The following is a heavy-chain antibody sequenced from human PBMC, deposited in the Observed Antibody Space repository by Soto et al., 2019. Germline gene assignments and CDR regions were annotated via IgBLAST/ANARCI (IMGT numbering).Heavy chain of an antibody. D-gene: IGHD3-22*01. CDR3: ARDRWDDRSXSFDD. V-gene: IGHV3-30-3*01. CDR1: GCTFSSYA. Sequence: LRLSCAASGCTFSSYAMHWGRQATGKGLEWVAVISYYGSNKYYADSVKVRLTISRDNSKNTLYLQMNSLRAEDTAVYYCARDRWDDRSXSFDDWGQGTLXTXS. CDR2: ISYYGSNK. J-gene: IGHJ4*02.